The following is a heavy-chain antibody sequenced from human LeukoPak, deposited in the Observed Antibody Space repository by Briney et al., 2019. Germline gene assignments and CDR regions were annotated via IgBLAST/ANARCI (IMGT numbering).Heavy chain of an antibody. V-gene: IGHV4-61*02. J-gene: IGHJ4*02. CDR1: GGSISSGSYY. CDR3: ASSRYGARVDY. Sequence: SQTLSLTCTVSGGSISSGSYYWSWIRQPAGKGLEWIGRIYTSGSTNYNPSLKSRVTISVDTSKNQFSLKLSSVTAADTAVYYCASSRYGARVDYWGQGTLVTVSS. D-gene: IGHD4-17*01. CDR2: IYTSGST.